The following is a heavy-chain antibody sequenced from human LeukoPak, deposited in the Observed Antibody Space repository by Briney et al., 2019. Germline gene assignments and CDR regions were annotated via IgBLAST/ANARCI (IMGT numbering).Heavy chain of an antibody. CDR2: IRYDGSNK. D-gene: IGHD6-13*01. Sequence: GGSLRLSCAASGFTFSDYYMSWIRQAPGKGLEWVAFIRYDGSNKYYADSVKGRFTISRDNSKNTLYLQMNSLRAEDTAVYYCAKDGQQGFDYWGQGTLVTVSS. CDR3: AKDGQQGFDY. CDR1: GFTFSDYY. V-gene: IGHV3-30*02. J-gene: IGHJ4*02.